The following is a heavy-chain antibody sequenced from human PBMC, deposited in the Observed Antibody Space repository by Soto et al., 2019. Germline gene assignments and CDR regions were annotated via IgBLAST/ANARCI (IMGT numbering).Heavy chain of an antibody. CDR1: GCSISNSSSY. D-gene: IGHD6-13*01. CDR3: ATTRGIAVGGSFDY. Sequence: SDTLSLTCTVSGCSISNSSSYWGWIRQPPGKGLECIGTIYSGSTYYNPSLKSRVTISVDTSKNQFSLKLSSVAAADTAIYFCATTRGIAVGGSFDYWGQGTLVTVS. CDR2: IYSGST. V-gene: IGHV4-39*01. J-gene: IGHJ4*02.